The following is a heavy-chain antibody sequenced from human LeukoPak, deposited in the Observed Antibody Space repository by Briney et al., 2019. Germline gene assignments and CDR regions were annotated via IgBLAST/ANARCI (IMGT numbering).Heavy chain of an antibody. V-gene: IGHV1-18*01. CDR1: GYTFTSYG. Sequence: ASVKVSCKASGYTFTSYGISWVRQAPGQGLEWMGWISAYNGNTNYAQKLQGRVTMTTDTSTSTAYMELRSLRSDDTAVYYCATASEDSSGYYYGMDVWGQGTRSPSP. J-gene: IGHJ6*02. D-gene: IGHD3-22*01. CDR3: ATASEDSSGYYYGMDV. CDR2: ISAYNGNT.